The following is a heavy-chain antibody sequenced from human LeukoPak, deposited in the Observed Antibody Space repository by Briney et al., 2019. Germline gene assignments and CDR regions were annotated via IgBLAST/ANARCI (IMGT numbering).Heavy chain of an antibody. J-gene: IGHJ4*01. Sequence: SETLSLTCTVSGGSINNYWGWIRQPPAKGLEWIGYVSYTGSTNYNPSLKSRDTISVDTSKNQVYLKLTSVTAADTAVYYWARTTTTSDDWGHGTLVTVSS. CDR1: GGSINNY. CDR3: ARTTTTSDD. CDR2: VSYTGST. V-gene: IGHV4-59*01. D-gene: IGHD4-11*01.